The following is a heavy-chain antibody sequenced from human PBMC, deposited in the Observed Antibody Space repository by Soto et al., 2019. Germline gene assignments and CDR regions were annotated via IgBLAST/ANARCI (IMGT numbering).Heavy chain of an antibody. D-gene: IGHD6-13*01. Sequence: QVQLQESGPGLVKPSQTLSLTCTVSGGSISSGGYYWSWIRQHPGKGLEWIGYIYYSGSTYYNPSLKSRVTISVDTYKNQFSLQLSSVTAADTAVYYCARDHIAAAGSLYYYYGMDVWGQGTTVTVSS. J-gene: IGHJ6*02. CDR1: GGSISSGGYY. CDR2: IYYSGST. CDR3: ARDHIAAAGSLYYYYGMDV. V-gene: IGHV4-31*03.